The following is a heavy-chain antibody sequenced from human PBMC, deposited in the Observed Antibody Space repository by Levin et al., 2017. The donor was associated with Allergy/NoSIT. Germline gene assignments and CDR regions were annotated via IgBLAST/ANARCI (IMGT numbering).Heavy chain of an antibody. J-gene: IGHJ3*02. D-gene: IGHD1-26*01. Sequence: LSLTCAASGFSFSDYAMTWVRQAPGKGLEWVSGITGSSDATYTADSVKGRFTISRDNSKNTLYLQMIRLRAEDTAVYYCAKVGVGPPDHGHSAKNDAFDIWGQGTMVTVSS. CDR1: GFSFSDYA. V-gene: IGHV3-23*01. CDR3: AKVGVGPPDHGHSAKNDAFDI. CDR2: ITGSSDAT.